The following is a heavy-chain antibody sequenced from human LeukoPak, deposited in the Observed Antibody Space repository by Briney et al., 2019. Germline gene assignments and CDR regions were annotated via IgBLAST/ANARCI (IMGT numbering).Heavy chain of an antibody. V-gene: IGHV4-34*01. CDR2: INHSGST. D-gene: IGHD2-2*01. Sequence: PSETLSLTCAVYGDSFSAYYWSWVRQPPGKGLEWIGEINHSGSTNYNPSLQSRVTISIDRSKNQFSLKLSSVTAADTAVYYCARERYCSSTSCSGGAFDIWGQGTMVTVSS. CDR1: GDSFSAYY. J-gene: IGHJ3*02. CDR3: ARERYCSSTSCSGGAFDI.